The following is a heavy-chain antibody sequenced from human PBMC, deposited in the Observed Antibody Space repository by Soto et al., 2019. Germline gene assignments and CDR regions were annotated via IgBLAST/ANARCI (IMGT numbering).Heavy chain of an antibody. D-gene: IGHD6-19*01. CDR1: GFSFSSYA. CDR3: AKDLWPERGSGSPLDY. J-gene: IGHJ4*02. V-gene: IGHV3-30*18. Sequence: QVQLVESGGGVVQPGGSLRVSCAASGFSFSSYAMHWVRQAPGKGLERVAGITYDGSNKYYADSVKGRFTVSRDTSKNTLFRQMNSLRVEDTAVYHCAKDLWPERGSGSPLDYWGQGTLVTVSS. CDR2: ITYDGSNK.